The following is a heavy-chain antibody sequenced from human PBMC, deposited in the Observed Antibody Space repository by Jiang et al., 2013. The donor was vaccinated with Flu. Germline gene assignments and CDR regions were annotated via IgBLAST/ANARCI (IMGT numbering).Heavy chain of an antibody. CDR1: GYSFTSYW. V-gene: IGHV5-51*01. CDR2: IYPGDSDT. D-gene: IGHD5-12*01. Sequence: VQLVESGAEVKKPGESLKISCKGSGYSFTSYWIGWVRQMPGKGLEWMGIIYPGDSDTRYSPSFQGQVTISADKSISTAYLQWGSLKASDTAMYYCARGPRGSGYDRRHGTDYWGQGTLVTVSS. CDR3: ARGPRGSGYDRRHGTDY. J-gene: IGHJ4*02.